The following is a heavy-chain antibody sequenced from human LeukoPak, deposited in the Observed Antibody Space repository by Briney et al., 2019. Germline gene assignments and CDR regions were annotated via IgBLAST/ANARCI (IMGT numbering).Heavy chain of an antibody. J-gene: IGHJ4*02. CDR2: INPSGGST. D-gene: IGHD3-3*01. CDR1: GYTFTSYY. Sequence: ASVKVSCKASGYTFTSYYMHWVRQAPGQGLEWMGIINPSGGSTSYAQKFQGRVTMTRDTPTSTVYMELSSLRSEDTAVYYCARDPRDFWSGYSFDYWGQGTLVTVSS. V-gene: IGHV1-46*01. CDR3: ARDPRDFWSGYSFDY.